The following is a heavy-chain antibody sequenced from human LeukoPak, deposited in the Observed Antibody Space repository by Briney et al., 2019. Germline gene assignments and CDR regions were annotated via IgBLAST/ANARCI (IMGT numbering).Heavy chain of an antibody. CDR3: ARELTGFDY. Sequence: KASQTLSLTCAISGDSVSSNSAAWNWIRRSPSRGLEWLGRTYYRSKWYNEYAISVKSPITINADTSKNQFSLQLNSVTPEDTAVYYCARELTGFDYWGQGTLVTVSS. D-gene: IGHD7-27*01. J-gene: IGHJ4*02. V-gene: IGHV6-1*01. CDR1: GDSVSSNSAA. CDR2: TYYRSKWYN.